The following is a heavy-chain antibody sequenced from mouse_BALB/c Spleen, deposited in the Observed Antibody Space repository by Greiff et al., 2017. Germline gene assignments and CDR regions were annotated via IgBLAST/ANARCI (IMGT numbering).Heavy chain of an antibody. Sequence: VQLKQSGPELVKPGASVKISCKASGYTFTDYNMHWVKQSHGKSLEWIGYIYPYNGGTGYNQKFKSKATLTVDNSSSTAYMELRSLTSEDSAVYYCARSDSYAMDYWGQGTSVTVSS. V-gene: IGHV1S29*02. D-gene: IGHD2-13*01. J-gene: IGHJ4*01. CDR1: GYTFTDYN. CDR2: IYPYNGGT. CDR3: ARSDSYAMDY.